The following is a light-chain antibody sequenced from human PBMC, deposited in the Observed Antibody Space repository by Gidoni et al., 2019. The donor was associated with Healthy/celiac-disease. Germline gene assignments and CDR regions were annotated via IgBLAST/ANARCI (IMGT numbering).Light chain of an antibody. CDR2: DAS. CDR1: QSVSSY. CDR3: QQRSNWLTWT. V-gene: IGKV3-11*01. Sequence: EIVLTQSPATLSLSPGERATLPCRASQSVSSYLAWYQQKPGQAPRLLIYDASNRATGIHARFSGSGSGTDFTLTISSLEPEDFAVYYCQQRSNWLTWTFGQGTKVEIK. J-gene: IGKJ1*01.